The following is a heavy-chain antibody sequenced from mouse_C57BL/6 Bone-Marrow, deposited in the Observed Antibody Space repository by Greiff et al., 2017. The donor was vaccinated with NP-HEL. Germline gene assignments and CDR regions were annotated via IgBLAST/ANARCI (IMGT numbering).Heavy chain of an antibody. Sequence: QVQLQQPGAELVKPGASVKLSCKASGYTFTSYWMHWVKQRPGQGLEWIGMIHPNSGSTNYNEKFKSKATLTVDKSSSTAYMQLSSLTSEDSAVYDCARTGYGSSYGFAYWGQGTLVTVSA. CDR3: ARTGYGSSYGFAY. V-gene: IGHV1-64*01. CDR1: GYTFTSYW. D-gene: IGHD1-1*01. J-gene: IGHJ3*01. CDR2: IHPNSGST.